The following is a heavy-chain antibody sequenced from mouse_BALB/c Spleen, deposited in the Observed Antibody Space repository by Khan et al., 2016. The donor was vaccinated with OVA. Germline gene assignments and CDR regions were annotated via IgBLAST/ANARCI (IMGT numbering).Heavy chain of an antibody. CDR1: GYTFTNYD. CDR3: ARHYYGSTLYWYFDV. J-gene: IGHJ1*01. CDR2: IFPGDDST. D-gene: IGHD1-1*01. V-gene: IGHV1-85*01. Sequence: VQLQESGAELVKPGASVKLSCKASGYTFTNYDINWVRQRPEQGLEWIGWIFPGDDSTKYNEKLTGKATLTTDKSSSTAYMQLSKLTSEDSAVYCCARHYYGSTLYWYFDVWGAGTTVTVSS.